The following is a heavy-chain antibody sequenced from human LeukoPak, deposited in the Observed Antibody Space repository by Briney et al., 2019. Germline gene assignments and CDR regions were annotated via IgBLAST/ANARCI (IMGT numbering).Heavy chain of an antibody. D-gene: IGHD3-16*01. V-gene: IGHV3-66*01. CDR1: GLTVSSNY. J-gene: IGHJ4*02. CDR2: IYSSGGT. Sequence: GGSLRLSCAASGLTVSSNYMSWVRQAPGKGLEWVSVIYSSGGTYYADSVKGRFTISRDNSKNTLYLQMNSLRVEDTAVYYCARWGSLNVDYWGQGTLVTVSS. CDR3: ARWGSLNVDY.